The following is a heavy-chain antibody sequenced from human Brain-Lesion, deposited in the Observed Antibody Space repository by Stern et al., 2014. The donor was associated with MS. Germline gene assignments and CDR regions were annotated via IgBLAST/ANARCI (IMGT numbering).Heavy chain of an antibody. Sequence: VQLEESGPGLVKPSQTLSLTCIVSGGSISSGSFYWNWIRQPAGKGLEWIGRIYSTGSTNYNPYLKSRVTISGDTPKNQFSLKMISRTAADTAVYYCARETGGYTYGDTDFFDYWGQGALVTVSS. CDR3: ARETGGYTYGDTDFFDY. CDR2: IYSTGST. CDR1: GGSISSGSFY. V-gene: IGHV4-61*02. D-gene: IGHD5-18*01. J-gene: IGHJ4*02.